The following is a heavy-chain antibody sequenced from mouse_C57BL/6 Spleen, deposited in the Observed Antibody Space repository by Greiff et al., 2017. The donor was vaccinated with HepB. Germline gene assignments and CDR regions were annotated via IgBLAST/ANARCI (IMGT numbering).Heavy chain of an antibody. D-gene: IGHD2-4*01. J-gene: IGHJ3*01. CDR2: IYPGSGNT. V-gene: IGHV1-76*01. CDR3: ARSVLDDYDERAWFAY. Sequence: VQLVESGAELVRPGASVKLSCKASGYTFTDYYINWVKQRPGQGLEWIARIYPGSGNTYYNEKFKGKATLTAEKSSITAYMQLSSLTSEDSAVYFCARSVLDDYDERAWFAYWGQGTLVTVSA. CDR1: GYTFTDYY.